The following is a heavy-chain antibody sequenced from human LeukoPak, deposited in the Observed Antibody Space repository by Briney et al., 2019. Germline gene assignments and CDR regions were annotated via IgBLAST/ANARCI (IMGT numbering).Heavy chain of an antibody. D-gene: IGHD3-10*01. CDR2: ISSSSSTI. CDR1: GVPFSSYS. CDR3: ARIVGGLLTMVRGVIVETDY. V-gene: IGHV3-48*02. J-gene: IGHJ4*02. Sequence: PGGSLRLSCAASGVPFSSYSMNWVRQAPGKGLEWISYISSSSSTIYYADSVKGRFTISRDNAENSLYLQMNSLRDEDTAVYYCARIVGGLLTMVRGVIVETDYWGQGTLVTVSS.